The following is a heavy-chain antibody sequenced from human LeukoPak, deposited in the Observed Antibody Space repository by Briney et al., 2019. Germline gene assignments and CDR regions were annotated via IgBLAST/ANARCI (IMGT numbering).Heavy chain of an antibody. CDR2: INHSGST. J-gene: IGHJ6*03. Sequence: KPSETLSLTCAVYGGSFSGYYWSWIRQPPGKGLEWIGEINHSGSTNYNPSLKSRVTISVDTSKNQFSLKLSSVTAADTAVYYCARCSEYNWNYYYMDVWGKGTTVTVSS. CDR3: ARCSEYNWNYYYMDV. V-gene: IGHV4-34*01. D-gene: IGHD1-20*01. CDR1: GGSFSGYY.